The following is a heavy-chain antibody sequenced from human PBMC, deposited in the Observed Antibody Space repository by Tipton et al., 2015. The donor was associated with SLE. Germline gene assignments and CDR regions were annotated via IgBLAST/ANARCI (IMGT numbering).Heavy chain of an antibody. CDR2: IWYDGSNK. V-gene: IGHV3-33*01. J-gene: IGHJ4*02. CDR3: ARDLVGVSNRDY. D-gene: IGHD1-26*01. Sequence: SLRLSCAASGFTFSNYGMHWVRQAPGKGLEWVAVIWYDGSNKYYADSVKGRFTISRDNSKNTLYLQMNSLRAEDTAVYYCARDLVGVSNRDYWGQGTLVTVSS. CDR1: GFTFSNYG.